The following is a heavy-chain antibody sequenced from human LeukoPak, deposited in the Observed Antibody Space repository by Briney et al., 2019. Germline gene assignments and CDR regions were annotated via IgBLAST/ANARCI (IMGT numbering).Heavy chain of an antibody. J-gene: IGHJ4*02. V-gene: IGHV3-23*01. CDR3: ARGDSSGWGLDY. CDR1: GFPLSSYA. D-gene: IGHD6-19*01. CDR2: TSSSDPGT. Sequence: GGSLRLSCAASGFPLSSYAMSWVRQASGKGLEWVSATSSSDPGTYYADSVRGRFTISRDNSKNSLYLQMNSLKTEDTAVYYCARGDSSGWGLDYWGLGTLVTVSS.